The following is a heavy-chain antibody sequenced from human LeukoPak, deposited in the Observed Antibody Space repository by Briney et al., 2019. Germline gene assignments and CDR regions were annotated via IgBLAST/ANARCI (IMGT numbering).Heavy chain of an antibody. Sequence: PSETLSLTCTVSGGSISSSSYYWGWIRQPPGKGLEWIGSIYYSGSTYYNPSLKSRVTISVDTSKNQFSLKLSSVTAADTAVYYCARHDPRYDFWSAPPAGGLDLWGRGTLVTVSS. CDR2: IYYSGST. CDR1: GGSISSSSYY. J-gene: IGHJ2*01. D-gene: IGHD3-3*01. CDR3: ARHDPRYDFWSAPPAGGLDL. V-gene: IGHV4-39*01.